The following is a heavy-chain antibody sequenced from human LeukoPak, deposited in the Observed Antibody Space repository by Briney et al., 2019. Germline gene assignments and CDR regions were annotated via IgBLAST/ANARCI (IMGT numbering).Heavy chain of an antibody. V-gene: IGHV4-61*02. Sequence: SQTLSLTCTISGGSINSGNYYWSWIRQPAGRGLEWIGRIYTGGSTNYNPSLKSRVTISADTSGNQFSLNLSSVTAADTAVYYCARITFVVEGYGMDVWGQGTTVTVSS. D-gene: IGHD2-21*01. J-gene: IGHJ6*02. CDR1: GGSINSGNYY. CDR3: ARITFVVEGYGMDV. CDR2: IYTGGST.